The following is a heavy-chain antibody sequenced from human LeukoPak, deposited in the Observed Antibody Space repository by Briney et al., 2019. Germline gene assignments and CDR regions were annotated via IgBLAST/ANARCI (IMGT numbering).Heavy chain of an antibody. CDR2: IYSTGST. J-gene: IGHJ3*02. V-gene: IGHV4-39*02. D-gene: IGHD3-16*01. CDR1: GGSISSSSYY. Sequence: SETLSLTCTVSGGSISSSSYYWGWIRQPPGKGLEWIGSIYSTGSTYKNPSLKSRVTISIDTSENQFSLKLNSVTAADTAVFYCAREPITSGGNDAFDIWGQGTMVTVSS. CDR3: AREPITSGGNDAFDI.